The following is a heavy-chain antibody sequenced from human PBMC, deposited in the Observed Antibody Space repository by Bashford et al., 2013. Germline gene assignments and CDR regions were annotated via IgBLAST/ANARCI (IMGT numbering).Heavy chain of an antibody. J-gene: IGHJ4*02. CDR1: ISPSVGMA. Sequence: GGSRETLLCSLWISPSVGMACTGSARLQARGWSGWHLFWSDGTKEDYADSVKGRFTISRDNSKNTVYLQMNGLRADDTAVFYCARTSTTTTPAGSFFDYWGQGTQVTVSS. CDR2: FWSDGTKE. V-gene: IGHV3-33*08. D-gene: IGHD6-13*01. CDR3: ARTSTTTTPAGSFFDY.